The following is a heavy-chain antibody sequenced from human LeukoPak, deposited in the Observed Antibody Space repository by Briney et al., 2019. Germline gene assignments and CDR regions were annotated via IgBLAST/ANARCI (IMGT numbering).Heavy chain of an antibody. CDR3: ARGGYGKFDY. CDR2: IYTSGNT. Sequence: SETLSLTCTVSGDSMNNYYWSWIRQPAGKGLEWIGRIYTSGNTNYNPPLKSRVTMSVDTSKNQFSLKLSSVTAADTAVYYCARGGYGKFDYWGQGTLVSVSS. CDR1: GDSMNNYY. D-gene: IGHD3-16*01. J-gene: IGHJ4*02. V-gene: IGHV4-4*07.